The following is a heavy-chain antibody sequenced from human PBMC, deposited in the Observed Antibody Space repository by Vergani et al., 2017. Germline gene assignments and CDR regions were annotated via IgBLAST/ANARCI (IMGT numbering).Heavy chain of an antibody. D-gene: IGHD1-26*01. CDR2: ISGSSSYV. CDR3: ARDRLQWERGQGYMDV. CDR1: GFSFSSYS. J-gene: IGHJ6*03. Sequence: EVQLVESGGGLVKPGGSLRLSCAASGFSFSSYSMNWVRQAPGKGLEWVASISGSSSYVFYRDSVEGRFTITRDNAKKSLYLQMNSLRAEDTAVYYCARDRLQWERGQGYMDVWGKGTTVTVSS. V-gene: IGHV3-21*02.